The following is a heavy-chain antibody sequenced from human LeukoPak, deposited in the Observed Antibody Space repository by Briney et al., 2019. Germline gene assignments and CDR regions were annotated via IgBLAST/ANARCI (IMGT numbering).Heavy chain of an antibody. CDR3: ASGGGSYGPYYYMDV. J-gene: IGHJ6*03. CDR1: GYTFTSYY. CDR2: INPSGGST. D-gene: IGHD1-26*01. V-gene: IGHV1-46*01. Sequence: ASVKVSCKASGYTFTSYYMHWVRQAPGQGLEWMGIINPSGGSTSYAQKFQGRVTMTRDMSTSTVYMELSSLRSEDTAVYYCASGGGSYGPYYYMDVWGKGTTVTVSS.